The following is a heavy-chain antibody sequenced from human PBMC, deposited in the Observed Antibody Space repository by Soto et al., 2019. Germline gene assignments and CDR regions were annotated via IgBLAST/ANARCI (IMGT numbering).Heavy chain of an antibody. J-gene: IGHJ4*02. CDR2: ISYDGGLQ. V-gene: IGHV3-30*03. D-gene: IGHD5-18*01. CDR3: VSDRGYGHASVPYS. CDR1: GFTFTSYG. Sequence: QAHLVESGGGVVQPGRSLRLSCAASGFTFTSYGMHWVRQAPGTRLEWVAVISYDGGLQHYADSVKGRFTISRDNSKNMVRLQMNSLRAEDTAVYYCVSDRGYGHASVPYSWGQGTLVIVSS.